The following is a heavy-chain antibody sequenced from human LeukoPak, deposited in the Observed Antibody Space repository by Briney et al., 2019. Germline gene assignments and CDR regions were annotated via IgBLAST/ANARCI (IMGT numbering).Heavy chain of an antibody. CDR3: ARVAATATGAYDI. CDR2: IKQDGSEK. V-gene: IGHV3-7*04. CDR1: GFTFSNYW. D-gene: IGHD6-25*01. Sequence: GGSLRLSCAASGFTFSNYWMSWVRQAPGRGLEWVASIKQDGSEKNYVDSVKGRFTISRDNAKNSLYLQMDSLRAEDTAVYYCARVAATATGAYDIWGQGTMVTVSS. J-gene: IGHJ3*02.